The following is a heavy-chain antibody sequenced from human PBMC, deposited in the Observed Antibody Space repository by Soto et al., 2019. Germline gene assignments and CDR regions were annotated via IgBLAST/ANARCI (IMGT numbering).Heavy chain of an antibody. J-gene: IGHJ4*02. Sequence: QVQLVESGGGVVQPGRSLRLSCAASGFTFSSYGMHWVRQAPGKGLEWVAVISYDGSNKYYADSVKGRLTISRDNSKNTLELQMNSLRAEDTAVYYCAKEGRIRTGKGWDYWGQGTLVTVSS. CDR1: GFTFSSYG. V-gene: IGHV3-30*18. D-gene: IGHD1-1*01. CDR2: ISYDGSNK. CDR3: AKEGRIRTGKGWDY.